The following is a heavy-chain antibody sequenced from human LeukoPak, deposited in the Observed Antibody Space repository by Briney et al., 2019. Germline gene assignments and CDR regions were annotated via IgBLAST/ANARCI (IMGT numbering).Heavy chain of an antibody. D-gene: IGHD6-13*01. CDR1: GYTFTGYY. Sequence: GASVKVSCKASGYTFTGYYMHWVRQAPGQGLEWMGIINSSGGSTSYAQKFQGRVTMTRDTSTSTVYMELSSLRSEDTAVYYCASSRGIAAAGIFDYWGQGTLVTVSS. J-gene: IGHJ4*02. CDR3: ASSRGIAAAGIFDY. CDR2: INSSGGST. V-gene: IGHV1-46*01.